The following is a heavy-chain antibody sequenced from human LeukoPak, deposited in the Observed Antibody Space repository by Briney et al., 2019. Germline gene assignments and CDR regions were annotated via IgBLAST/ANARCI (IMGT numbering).Heavy chain of an antibody. CDR3: ARRPGGYYGLGSRLDN. D-gene: IGHD3-10*01. J-gene: IGHJ4*02. CDR2: VYYSGNT. CDR1: GGSISGAGYS. V-gene: IGHV4-39*01. Sequence: PSETLSLTCTVSGGSISGAGYSWGWIRQPPGKGLEWIGSVYYSGNTDYNPSLKSRLTMSVDTTKNQFLLRLRSVTAADTAVYYRARRPGGYYGLGSRLDNWAQGTLVTVSS.